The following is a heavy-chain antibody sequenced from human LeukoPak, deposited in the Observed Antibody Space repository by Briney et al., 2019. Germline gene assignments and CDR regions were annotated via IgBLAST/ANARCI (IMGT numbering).Heavy chain of an antibody. D-gene: IGHD3-10*01. J-gene: IGHJ4*02. CDR1: GFTFGDYA. V-gene: IGHV3-49*03. CDR2: IRSKAYGGTP. Sequence: GGSLRLSCTASGFTFGDYAMSWFRQAPGKGLEWGGFIRSKAYGGTPEYAASVKGSFTISRDDPKSIAYLQMNSLKTEDTAVYYCTRSPRKYYGSGSYLYFDYWGQGTLVTVSS. CDR3: TRSPRKYYGSGSYLYFDY.